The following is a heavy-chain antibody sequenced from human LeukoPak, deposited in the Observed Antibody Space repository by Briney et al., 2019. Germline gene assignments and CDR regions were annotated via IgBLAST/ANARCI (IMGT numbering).Heavy chain of an antibody. CDR3: AKENYDYVWGSYRSGPSWFDP. J-gene: IGHJ5*02. CDR1: GFTFSSYA. V-gene: IGHV3-23*01. Sequence: PGGSLRLSCAASGFTFSSYAMSWVRQAPGKGLEWVSAISGSGGSTYYADSVKRRFTISRDNSKNTLYLQMNSLRAEDTAVYYCAKENYDYVWGSYRSGPSWFDPWGQGTLVTVSS. CDR2: ISGSGGST. D-gene: IGHD3-16*02.